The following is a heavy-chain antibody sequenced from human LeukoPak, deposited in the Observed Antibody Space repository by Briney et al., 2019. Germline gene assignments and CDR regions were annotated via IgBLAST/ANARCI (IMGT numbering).Heavy chain of an antibody. D-gene: IGHD6-13*01. Sequence: GASLKVCRKVAGYTLTQLSMHWVRQAPGKGLEWMGGFDPEDGETIYAQKFQGRVTMTEDTSTHTPYMELSSLRSEDTAVYYCATDRGSSWSSYYYGMDVWGQGTTVTVSS. CDR1: GYTLTQLS. CDR3: ATDRGSSWSSYYYGMDV. CDR2: FDPEDGET. J-gene: IGHJ6*02. V-gene: IGHV1-24*01.